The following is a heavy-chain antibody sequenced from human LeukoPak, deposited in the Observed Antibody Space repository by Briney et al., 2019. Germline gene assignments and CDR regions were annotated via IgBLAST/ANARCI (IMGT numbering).Heavy chain of an antibody. J-gene: IGHJ4*02. CDR3: ARGVEPLAANTLAY. D-gene: IGHD1-14*01. V-gene: IGHV3-53*01. CDR1: GFTVITND. Sequence: GGSLRLSCAASGFTVITNDMTWVRQAPGKGLEWVSVLYSDGNTKYADSVQGRFTISRDNSKNTLYLEMNSLTPDDTAVYYCARGVEPLAANTLAYWGQGTLVTVSS. CDR2: LYSDGNT.